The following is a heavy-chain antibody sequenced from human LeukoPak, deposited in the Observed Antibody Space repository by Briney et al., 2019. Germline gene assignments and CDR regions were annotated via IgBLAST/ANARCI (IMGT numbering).Heavy chain of an antibody. D-gene: IGHD3-22*01. CDR1: GGSFSGYY. CDR3: ARAYYYDRSGYRPLSVLYPRPFDY. CDR2: VNHSGST. Sequence: SETLSLTCAVYGGSFSGYYWSWIRQPPGKALEWIGEVNHSGSTEYNPSLKSRVTISVDTSKNQFSLNLSSVTAADTAVYYCARAYYYDRSGYRPLSVLYPRPFDYWGQGTLVTVSS. V-gene: IGHV4-34*01. J-gene: IGHJ4*02.